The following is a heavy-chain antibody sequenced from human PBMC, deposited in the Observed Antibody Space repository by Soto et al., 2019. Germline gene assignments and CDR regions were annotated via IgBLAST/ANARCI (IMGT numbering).Heavy chain of an antibody. CDR2: IYPGDSDT. CDR3: ARLISSGWYHYYYGMDV. J-gene: IGHJ6*02. CDR1: GYSFTSYW. Sequence: GEPLKISCKGSGYSFTSYWIGWVRQMPGKGLEWMGIIYPGDSDTRYSPSFQGQVTISADKSISTAYLQWSSLKASDTAMYYCARLISSGWYHYYYGMDVWGQGTTVTVSS. V-gene: IGHV5-51*01. D-gene: IGHD6-19*01.